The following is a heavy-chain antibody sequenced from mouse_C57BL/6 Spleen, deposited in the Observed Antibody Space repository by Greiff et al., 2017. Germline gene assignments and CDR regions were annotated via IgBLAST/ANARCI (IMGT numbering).Heavy chain of an antibody. D-gene: IGHD4-1*01. Sequence: EVQLQQSGPELVKPGASVKISCKASGYTFTDYYMNWVKQSHGKSLEWIGDINPNNGGTSYNQKFKGKATLTVDKSSSTAYMELRSLTSEDSAVYYCARSRDWDGAYWGQGTLVTVSA. J-gene: IGHJ3*01. CDR3: ARSRDWDGAY. V-gene: IGHV1-26*01. CDR1: GYTFTDYY. CDR2: INPNNGGT.